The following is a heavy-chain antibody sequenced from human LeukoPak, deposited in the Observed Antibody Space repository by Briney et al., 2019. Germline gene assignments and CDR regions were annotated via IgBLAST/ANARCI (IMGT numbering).Heavy chain of an antibody. Sequence: ASVKVSCKTSGYSENFYGITWVRQVAAQGLEWMGWISAQHGQTEYAPNSQDRVTMTTDTYTNTAYMELRSLRSDDTAVYYCAGPLGYCTSNVWYLKYWGQGTLVTVSS. D-gene: IGHD2-2*01. CDR3: AGPLGYCTSNVWYLKY. V-gene: IGHV1-18*01. CDR1: GYSENFYG. CDR2: ISAQHGQT. J-gene: IGHJ4*02.